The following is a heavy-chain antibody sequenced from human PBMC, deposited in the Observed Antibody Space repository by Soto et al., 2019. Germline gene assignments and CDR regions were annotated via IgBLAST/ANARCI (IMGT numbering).Heavy chain of an antibody. CDR1: GFTFSSYW. CDR3: ARGQGSSGPDAFDI. D-gene: IGHD3-22*01. Sequence: GGSLRLSCAASGFTFSSYWMSWVRQAPGKGLEWVANIKQDGSEKYYVDSVKGRFTISRDNAKNSLYLQMNSLRAEDTAVYYCARGQGSSGPDAFDIWGQGTVVTVSS. V-gene: IGHV3-7*01. CDR2: IKQDGSEK. J-gene: IGHJ3*02.